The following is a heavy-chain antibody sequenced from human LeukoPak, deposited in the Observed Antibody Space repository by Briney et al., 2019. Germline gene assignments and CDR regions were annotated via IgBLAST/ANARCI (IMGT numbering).Heavy chain of an antibody. V-gene: IGHV4-59*01. CDR2: IYYSGST. J-gene: IGHJ2*01. CDR3: ASLKENPPQSYWYFDL. CDR1: GGSISSYY. Sequence: TSETLSLTCTVSGGSISSYYWSWIRQPPGRGLEWIGYIYYSGSTNYNPSLKSRVTISVDTSKNQFSLKLSSVTAADTAVYYCASLKENPPQSYWYFDLWGRGTLVTVSS.